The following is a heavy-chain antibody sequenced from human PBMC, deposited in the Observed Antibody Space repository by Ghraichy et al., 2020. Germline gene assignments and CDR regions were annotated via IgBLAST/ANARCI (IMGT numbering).Heavy chain of an antibody. V-gene: IGHV3-23*01. CDR2: ISGSGGST. CDR3: AKDLLPRWELIGTLDY. J-gene: IGHJ4*02. Sequence: GGSLRLSCAASGFTFSSYAMSWVRQAPGKGLEWVSAISGSGGSTYYADSVKGRFTISRDNSKNTLYLQMNSLRAEDTAVYYCAKDLLPRWELIGTLDYWGQGTLVTVSS. CDR1: GFTFSSYA. D-gene: IGHD1-26*01.